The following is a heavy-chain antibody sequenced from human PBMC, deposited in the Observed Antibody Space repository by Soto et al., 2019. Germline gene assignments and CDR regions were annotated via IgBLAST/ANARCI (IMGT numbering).Heavy chain of an antibody. Sequence: QVQLQESGPGLVKPSQTLSLTCTVSGGSISRGGYYWPWIRQHPGKGLEWIGYIYYTGSTYYNPSLKSRDTISVDTSKNQFSLKLSSVTAAETAVYYCARANIATAGNDYWGQGTLVTVSS. CDR2: IYYTGST. CDR1: GGSISRGGYY. D-gene: IGHD6-13*01. J-gene: IGHJ4*02. CDR3: ARANIATAGNDY. V-gene: IGHV4-31*03.